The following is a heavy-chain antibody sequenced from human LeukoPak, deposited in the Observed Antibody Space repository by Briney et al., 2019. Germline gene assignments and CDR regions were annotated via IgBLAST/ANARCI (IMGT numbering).Heavy chain of an antibody. CDR3: ARDRFYDILTGPTNS. D-gene: IGHD3-9*01. Sequence: AASVKVSCKASGYTFTGYYMHWVRQAPGQGLEWMGWINPNSGGTNYAQKFQGRVTMTRDTSISTAYMELSRLRSDDTAVYYCARDRFYDILTGPTNSWGQGTLVTVSS. CDR2: INPNSGGT. V-gene: IGHV1-2*02. J-gene: IGHJ4*02. CDR1: GYTFTGYY.